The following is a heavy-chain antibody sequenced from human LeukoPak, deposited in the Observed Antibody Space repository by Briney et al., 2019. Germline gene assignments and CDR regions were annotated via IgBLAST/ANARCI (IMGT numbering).Heavy chain of an antibody. Sequence: SVKVSCKASGGTFSSYAISWVRQAPGQGLEWMGRIIPILGIANYAQKFQGRVTITADKSTSTAYMELSSLRSKDTAVYYCARGLSTAITLFDYWGQGTLVTVSS. CDR2: IIPILGIA. CDR3: ARGLSTAITLFDY. J-gene: IGHJ4*02. CDR1: GGTFSSYA. D-gene: IGHD2-21*02. V-gene: IGHV1-69*04.